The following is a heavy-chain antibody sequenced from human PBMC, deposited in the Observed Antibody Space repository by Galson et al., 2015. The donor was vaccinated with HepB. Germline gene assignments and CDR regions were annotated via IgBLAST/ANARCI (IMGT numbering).Heavy chain of an antibody. J-gene: IGHJ4*01. V-gene: IGHV3-23*01. CDR1: GSTFSTYD. D-gene: IGHD1-26*01. CDR2: IRGSGGTT. CDR3: ARSYGSSDY. Sequence: SLRLSCAASGSTFSTYDMSWVRQAPGTGLEWVSGIRGSGGTTFYADSVKGRFTISRDNSKNTLFLQMDNLRAEDTALYYCARSYGSSDYWGHGTLVTVSS.